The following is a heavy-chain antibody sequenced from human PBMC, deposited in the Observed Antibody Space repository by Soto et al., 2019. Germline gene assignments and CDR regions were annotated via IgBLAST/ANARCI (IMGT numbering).Heavy chain of an antibody. D-gene: IGHD6-19*01. CDR3: ARDRNGGWFHMDV. CDR1: GFPFWHYG. CDR2: IWSDGNKV. J-gene: IGHJ6*02. V-gene: IGHV3-33*01. Sequence: QVQLVESGGGVVQPGRSLRLSCVGSGFPFWHYGMHWVRQAPGKGLEWVAVIWSDGNKVSYADSVKGRFAISRDNSKDTWYLEMTSLSVEDTAVYFCARDRNGGWFHMDVWGQGTTVSVSS.